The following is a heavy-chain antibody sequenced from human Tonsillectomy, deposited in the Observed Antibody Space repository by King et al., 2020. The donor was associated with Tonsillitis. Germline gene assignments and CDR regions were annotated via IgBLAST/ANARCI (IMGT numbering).Heavy chain of an antibody. CDR2: IKQDGSEK. D-gene: IGHD2-2*01. V-gene: IGHV3-7*03. CDR3: ARDGGIGAGYCSSTSCPGYFDL. CDR1: GFTFSSYW. Sequence: ETQLVQSGGGLVQPGGSLRLSCAASGFTFSSYWMNWVRKAPGKGLEWVANIKQDGSEKYYVDSVKGRFTISRDNAKNSLSLQLISLRAEDTAVYYCARDGGIGAGYCSSTSCPGYFDLWGRGTLVTVSS. J-gene: IGHJ2*01.